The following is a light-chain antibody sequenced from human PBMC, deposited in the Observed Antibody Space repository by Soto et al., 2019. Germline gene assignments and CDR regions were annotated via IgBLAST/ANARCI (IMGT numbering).Light chain of an antibody. CDR3: QQYDNLPPLLT. J-gene: IGKJ4*01. Sequence: DIQMTQSPSSLSASVGDRVTITSQASQDISNYLNWYQQKPGKAPKLLIYDASNLETGVPSRFSGSGSGTDFTFTISSLQPEDIATYYCQQYDNLPPLLTFGGGTKVEIK. V-gene: IGKV1-33*01. CDR2: DAS. CDR1: QDISNY.